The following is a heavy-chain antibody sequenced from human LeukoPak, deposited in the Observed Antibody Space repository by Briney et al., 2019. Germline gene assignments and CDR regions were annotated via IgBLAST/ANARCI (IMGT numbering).Heavy chain of an antibody. V-gene: IGHV3-23*01. D-gene: IGHD3-10*01. CDR3: VKRVTMVRGSREFDY. CDR1: GFSFSNSA. J-gene: IGHJ4*02. CDR2: IGGGGSS. Sequence: PGGSLRLSCTASGFSFSNSAMTWVRQAPGKGLEWVSSIGGGGSSYYAGSVKGRFTISRDNSKNTVYLQMNNLRAEDTAIFYCVKRVTMVRGSREFDYWGQGTLVTVSS.